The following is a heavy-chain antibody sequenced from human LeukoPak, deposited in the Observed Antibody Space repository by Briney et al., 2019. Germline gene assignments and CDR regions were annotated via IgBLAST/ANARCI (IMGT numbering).Heavy chain of an antibody. CDR3: ARQVSDYYYHYMDV. CDR2: IYYSGTT. CDR1: GASISTSTYY. Sequence: SETLSLTCTVSGASISTSTYYWGWVRQPPGKGLEWIGNIYYSGTTYYNPSLKSRVTISADTSRNRFSLMLSSVTAADTAIYFCARQVSDYYYHYMDVWGEGTTVIVSS. J-gene: IGHJ6*03. V-gene: IGHV4-39*01.